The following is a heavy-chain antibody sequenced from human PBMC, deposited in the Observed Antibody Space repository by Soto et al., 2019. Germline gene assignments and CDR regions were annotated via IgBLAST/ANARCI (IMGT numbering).Heavy chain of an antibody. CDR1: GHTFTSYA. CDR2: INAGNGNT. V-gene: IGHV1-3*01. CDR3: ARDLVAVAGTRDYYYYYMDV. D-gene: IGHD6-19*01. J-gene: IGHJ6*03. Sequence: GASVKVSCKASGHTFTSYAMHWVRQAPGQRLEWMGWINAGNGNTKYSQKFQGRVTITRDTSASTAYMELSSLRSEDTAVYYCARDLVAVAGTRDYYYYYMDVWGKGTTVTVSS.